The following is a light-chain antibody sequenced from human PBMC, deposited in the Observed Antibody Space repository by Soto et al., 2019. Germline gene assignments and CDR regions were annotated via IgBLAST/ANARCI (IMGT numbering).Light chain of an antibody. CDR1: SSNIGSNY. Sequence: QSVLTQPPSVSAAPGQTVTISCSGSSSNIGSNYVSWYQQLPGTAPKLLIYDNSERPSGIPDRFSGSKSGTSATLGITGLQTGDEADYYCAAWDSSLIAGVFGGGTKLTVL. CDR2: DNS. CDR3: AAWDSSLIAGV. V-gene: IGLV1-51*01. J-gene: IGLJ2*01.